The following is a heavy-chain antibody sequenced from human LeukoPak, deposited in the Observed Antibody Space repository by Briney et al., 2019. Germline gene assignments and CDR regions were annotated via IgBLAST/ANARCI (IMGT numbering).Heavy chain of an antibody. J-gene: IGHJ4*02. V-gene: IGHV3-21*01. CDR2: ISSSSSYI. CDR3: ARAGDYGDYIDY. Sequence: GGSLRLSCAASGFTFSSYSMNWVRQAPGQGLEWVSSISSSSSYIYYADSVKGRFTISRDNAKNSLYLQMNSLRAEDTAVYYCARAGDYGDYIDYWGQGTLVTVSS. CDR1: GFTFSSYS. D-gene: IGHD4-17*01.